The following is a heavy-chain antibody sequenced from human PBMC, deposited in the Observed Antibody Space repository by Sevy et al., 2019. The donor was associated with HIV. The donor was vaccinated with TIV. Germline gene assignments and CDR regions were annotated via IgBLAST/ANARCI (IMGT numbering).Heavy chain of an antibody. D-gene: IGHD2-15*01. V-gene: IGHV4-4*02. CDR1: GDSISSNNW. CDR2: MFHAGSA. CDR3: ARRPQIVVPNQIPPLDY. J-gene: IGHJ4*02. Sequence: SETLSLTCTVSGDSISSNNWWTWVRQPPGKGLEWIRDMFHAGSANYNPPLKGRVTISVDKSTNHFSLNLFSVTAADTAVYYCARRPQIVVPNQIPPLDYWGPGILVTVSS.